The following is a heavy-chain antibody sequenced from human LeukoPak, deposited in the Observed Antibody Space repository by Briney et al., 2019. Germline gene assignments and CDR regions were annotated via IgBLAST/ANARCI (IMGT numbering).Heavy chain of an antibody. CDR2: IHYSGST. CDR1: GGTISSYY. V-gene: IGHV4-59*08. CDR3: ARWYSSGWAFDY. D-gene: IGHD6-19*01. J-gene: IGHJ4*02. Sequence: SETLSLACTVSGGTISSYYWNWIRQPPGKGLEWIGYIHYSGSTKYNPSLKSRVTISVDTSKNQFSLKLSSVTAADTAVYYCARWYSSGWAFDYWGQGTLVTVSS.